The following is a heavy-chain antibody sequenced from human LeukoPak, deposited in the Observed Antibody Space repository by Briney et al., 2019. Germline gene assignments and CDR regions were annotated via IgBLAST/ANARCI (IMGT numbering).Heavy chain of an antibody. CDR2: IIPIFGTA. CDR3: ARDWYYGSGRSFDY. D-gene: IGHD3-10*01. J-gene: IGHJ4*02. V-gene: IGHV1-69*13. Sequence: SVKVSCKASGGTFSSYAISWVRQAPGQGLEWMGGIIPIFGTANYAQKFQGRVTITADESTSTAYIELSSLRSEDTAVYYCARDWYYGSGRSFDYWGQGTLVTVSS. CDR1: GGTFSSYA.